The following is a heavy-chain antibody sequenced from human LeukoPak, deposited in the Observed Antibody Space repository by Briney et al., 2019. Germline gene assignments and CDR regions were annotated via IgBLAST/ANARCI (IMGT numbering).Heavy chain of an antibody. V-gene: IGHV4-59*01. CDR2: IYYSGST. Sequence: SETLSLTCTVSGGSISSYYWSWIRQPPGKGLEWIGYIYYSGSTNYNPSLKSRVTISVDTSKNQFSLKLSSVTAADTAVYYCARGQVWFGELLTSLNDYWGQGTLVTVSS. CDR3: ARGQVWFGELLTSLNDY. D-gene: IGHD3-10*01. CDR1: GGSISSYY. J-gene: IGHJ4*02.